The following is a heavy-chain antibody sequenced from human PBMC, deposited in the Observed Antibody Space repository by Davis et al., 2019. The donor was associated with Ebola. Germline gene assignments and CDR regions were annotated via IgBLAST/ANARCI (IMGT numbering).Heavy chain of an antibody. Sequence: GESLKISCAASGFTFSTYGMHWVRQAPGKGLEWVAVISYDGSHKYSADSVRGRFTISRDNSKNTLYLQMDSLRAEDTAIYYCARGGGMFSDFAGMDCWGQGTLVTVSS. J-gene: IGHJ4*02. D-gene: IGHD3/OR15-3a*01. CDR2: ISYDGSHK. V-gene: IGHV3-30*03. CDR3: ARGGGMFSDFAGMDC. CDR1: GFTFSTYG.